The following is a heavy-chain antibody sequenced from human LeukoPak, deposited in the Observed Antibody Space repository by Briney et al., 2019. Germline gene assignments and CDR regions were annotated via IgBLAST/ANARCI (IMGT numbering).Heavy chain of an antibody. CDR3: ARHLNYYDSSDLDY. CDR2: IYYSGST. Sequence: SETLSLTCTVSGGSISSSSYYWGWIRQPPGKGLEWIGSIYYSGSTYYNPSLKSRVTISVDTSKNQFSLKLSSVTAADTAVYYCARHLNYYDSSDLDYWGQGTLVTVSS. J-gene: IGHJ4*02. V-gene: IGHV4-39*01. D-gene: IGHD3-22*01. CDR1: GGSISSSSYY.